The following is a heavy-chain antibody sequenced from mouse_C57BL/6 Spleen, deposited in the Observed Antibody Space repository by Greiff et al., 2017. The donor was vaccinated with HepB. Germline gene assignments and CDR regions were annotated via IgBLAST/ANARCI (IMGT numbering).Heavy chain of an antibody. Sequence: EVKLMESGGGLVKPGGSLKLSCAASGFTFSDYGMHWVRQAPEKGLEWVAYISSGSSTIYYADTVKGRFTISRDNAKNTLFLQMTRLRSEDTAMYYCARRRYYGSSYYFDYWGQGTTLTVSS. CDR3: ARRRYYGSSYYFDY. J-gene: IGHJ2*01. D-gene: IGHD1-1*01. CDR1: GFTFSDYG. V-gene: IGHV5-17*01. CDR2: ISSGSSTI.